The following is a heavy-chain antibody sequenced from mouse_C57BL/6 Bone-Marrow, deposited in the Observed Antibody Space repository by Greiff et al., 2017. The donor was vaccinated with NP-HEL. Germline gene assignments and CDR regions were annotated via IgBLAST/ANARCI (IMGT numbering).Heavy chain of an antibody. CDR2: INPNNGGT. CDR1: GYTFTDYY. Sequence: EVQLQQSGPELVKPGASVKISCKASGYTFTDYYMNWVKQSHGKSLEWIGDINPNNGGTSYNQKFKGKATLTVDKSSSTAYMELRSLTSEDSAVYYCARSHYYGSSSYVWGTGTTVTVSS. J-gene: IGHJ1*03. V-gene: IGHV1-26*01. CDR3: ARSHYYGSSSYV. D-gene: IGHD1-1*01.